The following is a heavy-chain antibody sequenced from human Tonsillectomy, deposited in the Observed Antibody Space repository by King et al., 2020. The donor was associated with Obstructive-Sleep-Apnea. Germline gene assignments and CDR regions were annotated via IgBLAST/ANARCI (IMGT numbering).Heavy chain of an antibody. Sequence: VQLVESGGGLVQPGRSLRLSCAASGFTFHDYAMHWVRHPPGRGLEWVSGISWNSGSIGYADSVKGRFTISRDNAKNSLYLQMNSLRAEDTALYYCAKDTPGGSGSYSFDYWGQGTLVTVSS. V-gene: IGHV3-9*01. D-gene: IGHD3-10*01. CDR1: GFTFHDYA. CDR2: ISWNSGSI. J-gene: IGHJ4*02. CDR3: AKDTPGGSGSYSFDY.